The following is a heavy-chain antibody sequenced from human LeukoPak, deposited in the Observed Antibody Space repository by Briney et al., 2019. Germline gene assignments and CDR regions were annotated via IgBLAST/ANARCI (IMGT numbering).Heavy chain of an antibody. CDR1: GFTFNSYW. Sequence: GGSLRLSCAASGFTFNSYWMTWVRQAPGKGLEWVANIKQDGSEKLYVDSVKGRFAISRDNAKNSLYLQMNSLRAEDTAVYYCARSIAAAGTMGYWGQGTLVTVSS. D-gene: IGHD6-13*01. V-gene: IGHV3-7*01. CDR2: IKQDGSEK. J-gene: IGHJ4*02. CDR3: ARSIAAAGTMGY.